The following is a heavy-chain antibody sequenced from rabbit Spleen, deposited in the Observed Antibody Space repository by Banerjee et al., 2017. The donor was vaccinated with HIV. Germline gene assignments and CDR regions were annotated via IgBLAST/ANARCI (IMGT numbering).Heavy chain of an antibody. J-gene: IGHJ4*01. D-gene: IGHD4-1*01. V-gene: IGHV1S40*01. Sequence: QSLEESGGDLVKPGASLTLTCKASGIDFSFGYNYMCWVRQAPGMGLEWIACIYTGGGGSTWYASWAKGRFTCSKTSSTTVPLPMTRLAAADTATYFCARGSTAWDSYDLWGPGTLVTVS. CDR1: GIDFSFGYNY. CDR3: ARGSTAWDSYDL. CDR2: IYTGGGGST.